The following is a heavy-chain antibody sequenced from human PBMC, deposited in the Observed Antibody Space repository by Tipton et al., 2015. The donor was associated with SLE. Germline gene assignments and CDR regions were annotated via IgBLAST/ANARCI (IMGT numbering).Heavy chain of an antibody. CDR2: VNTDGSGT. CDR1: GFTFNNYW. Sequence: QLVQSGGGLVTPGGSLRLSCAASGFTFNNYWMHWVRQVPGKGLMWVSHVNTDGSGTSYADSVKGRFTISRDNSKNTLYLQMNSLRPEDTAVYYCARDGGPMADYFYYGLDVWGQGTLVTVSS. J-gene: IGHJ6*02. V-gene: IGHV3-74*01. CDR3: ARDGGPMADYFYYGLDV. D-gene: IGHD3-16*01.